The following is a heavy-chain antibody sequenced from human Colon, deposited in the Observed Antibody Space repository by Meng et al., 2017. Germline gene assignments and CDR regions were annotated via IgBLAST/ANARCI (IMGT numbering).Heavy chain of an antibody. CDR3: ARDEDISAAGKLFGDY. CDR1: GYTFPDYY. Sequence: ASVKVSCKASGYTFPDYYIHWVRRAPGQGLEWMGRINPKSGDTHYAQKFQARVTMTGDTSISTAYMELSGLRSDDTAMYYCARDEDISAAGKLFGDYWGQGNLVNVSS. V-gene: IGHV1-2*06. CDR2: INPKSGDT. D-gene: IGHD6-25*01. J-gene: IGHJ4*02.